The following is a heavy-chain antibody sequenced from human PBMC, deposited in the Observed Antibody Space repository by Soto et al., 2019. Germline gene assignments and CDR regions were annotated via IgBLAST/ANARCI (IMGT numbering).Heavy chain of an antibody. J-gene: IGHJ4*02. D-gene: IGHD6-19*01. CDR3: AREGLGIAVAGVKTTYYFDY. Sequence: EVQLVESGGGLVQPGGSLRLSCAASGFTVSSNYMSWVRQAPGKGLEWVSVIYSGGSTYYADSVKGRFTISRDNSKNTMYLQMNSLRAEDTAVYYCAREGLGIAVAGVKTTYYFDYWGQGTLVTVSS. CDR1: GFTVSSNY. V-gene: IGHV3-66*01. CDR2: IYSGGST.